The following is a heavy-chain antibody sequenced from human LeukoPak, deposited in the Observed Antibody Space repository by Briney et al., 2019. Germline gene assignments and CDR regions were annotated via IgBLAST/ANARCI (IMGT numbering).Heavy chain of an antibody. D-gene: IGHD1-26*01. J-gene: IGHJ4*02. V-gene: IGHV3-23*01. Sequence: PGGSLRLSCAASGFTFGIYAVSWVRQAPGKGLEWVSAISGSGGSTYYADSVKGRFTISRDNSKNTLYLQMNSLRAEDTAVYYCAKDSGSYGPFDYWGQGTLVTVSS. CDR3: AKDSGSYGPFDY. CDR1: GFTFGIYA. CDR2: ISGSGGST.